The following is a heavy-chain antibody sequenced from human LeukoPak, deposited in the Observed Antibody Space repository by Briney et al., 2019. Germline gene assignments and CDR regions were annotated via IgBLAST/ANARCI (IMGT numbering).Heavy chain of an antibody. CDR3: ARTYYGSGSLYYYYYYMDV. Sequence: SETLSLTCTVSGVSIRSYYWSWIRQPPGKGLEWIGYIYYSGSPNYNPSLKSRVTLSVDTSKNQFSLKLSSVTAADTAVYYCARTYYGSGSLYYYYYYMDVWGKGTTVTVSS. V-gene: IGHV4-59*01. CDR1: GVSIRSYY. D-gene: IGHD3-10*01. CDR2: IYYSGSP. J-gene: IGHJ6*03.